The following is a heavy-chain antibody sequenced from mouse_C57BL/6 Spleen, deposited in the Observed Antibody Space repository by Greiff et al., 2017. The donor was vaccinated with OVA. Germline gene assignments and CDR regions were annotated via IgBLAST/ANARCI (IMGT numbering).Heavy chain of an antibody. V-gene: IGHV2-5*01. CDR2: IWRGGST. D-gene: IGHD1-1*01. CDR1: GFSLTSYG. CDR3: AKGHYYGSSPFAY. Sequence: VHLVESGPGLVQPSQSLSITCTVSGFSLTSYGVHWVRQSPGKGLEWLGVIWRGGSTDYNAAFMSRLSITKDNSKSQVFFKMNSLQADDTAIYYCAKGHYYGSSPFAYWGQGTLVTVSA. J-gene: IGHJ3*01.